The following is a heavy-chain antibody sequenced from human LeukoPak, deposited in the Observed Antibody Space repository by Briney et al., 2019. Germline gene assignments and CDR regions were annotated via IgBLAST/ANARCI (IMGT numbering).Heavy chain of an antibody. CDR3: AFYDFWSGSSISV. J-gene: IGHJ6*04. V-gene: IGHV4-59*01. D-gene: IGHD3-3*01. Sequence: SETLSLTCTVSGGSISSYYWSWIRQPPGKGLEWIGYIYYSGSTNYNPSLKSRVTISVDTSKNQFSLKLSSVTAADTAVYYCAFYDFWSGSSISVWGKGTTVSVSS. CDR1: GGSISSYY. CDR2: IYYSGST.